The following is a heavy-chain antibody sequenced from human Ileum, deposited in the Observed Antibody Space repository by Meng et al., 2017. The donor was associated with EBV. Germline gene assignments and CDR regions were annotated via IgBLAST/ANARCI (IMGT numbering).Heavy chain of an antibody. J-gene: IGHJ4*02. CDR1: GGPISSLNW. CDR2: ILHSGST. D-gene: IGHD2/OR15-2a*01. V-gene: IGHV4-4*02. Sequence: VQRLESGPGLGKPSGSLSLTCAVSGGPISSLNWWTWARQPPGRGLEWIGKILHSGSTNYNPSLKSRVTISVDKSKSQFSLKLSSVTAADTAVYYCAGKREYVNAWPFDYWGQGTLVTVSS. CDR3: AGKREYVNAWPFDY.